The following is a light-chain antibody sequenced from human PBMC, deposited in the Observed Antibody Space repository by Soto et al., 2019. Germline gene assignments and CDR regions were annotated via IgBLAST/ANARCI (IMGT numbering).Light chain of an antibody. CDR2: DDN. J-gene: IGLJ1*01. V-gene: IGLV1-51*01. Sequence: SVLTQPPSLSAAPGQKVTISFSGSSSNIGGNSVSWYQQLPGTAPKLLIYDDNKRPSGIPDRFSGSKSGTSATLGITGFQTGDEADYYCGSWDSSLSAYVFGTGTKVTVL. CDR3: GSWDSSLSAYV. CDR1: SSNIGGNS.